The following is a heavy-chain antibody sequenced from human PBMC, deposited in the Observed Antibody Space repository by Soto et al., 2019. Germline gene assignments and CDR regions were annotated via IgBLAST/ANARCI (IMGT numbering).Heavy chain of an antibody. CDR1: GYTFTSYA. CDR3: ARGPGGPVGPGDY. J-gene: IGHJ4*02. CDR2: INAGNGNT. Sequence: QVQLVQSGAEVKKPGASVKVSCKASGYTFTSYAMHWVRQAPGQRLEWMGWINAGNGNTKYSQKFQGRVTITRDTSASTADMELSSLRSEDTAEYYGARGPGGPVGPGDYWGQGTLVTVSS. V-gene: IGHV1-3*01. D-gene: IGHD2-15*01.